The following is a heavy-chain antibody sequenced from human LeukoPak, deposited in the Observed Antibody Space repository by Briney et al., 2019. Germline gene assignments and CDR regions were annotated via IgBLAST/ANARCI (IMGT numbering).Heavy chain of an antibody. D-gene: IGHD4-11*01. J-gene: IGHJ4*02. CDR1: GFTFSSYA. Sequence: GGSLRLSCAASGFTFSSYAMSWVRQAPGKGLEWVSTINGGGVNTHYADSVGGRFTISRDDSKNTLFLQMNSLRDEDTAVYYCAKDLYSNYGPADYWGQGNLVTVSS. CDR2: INGGGVNT. CDR3: AKDLYSNYGPADY. V-gene: IGHV3-23*01.